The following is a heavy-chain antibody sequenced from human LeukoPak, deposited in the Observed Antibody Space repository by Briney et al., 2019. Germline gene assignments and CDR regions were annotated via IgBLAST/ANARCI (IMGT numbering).Heavy chain of an antibody. CDR2: TYYRSKWYN. CDR3: ARDPEYSGYDSNWLDP. V-gene: IGHV6-1*01. D-gene: IGHD5-12*01. Sequence: SQTLSLTCAISGDSVSSNSAAWNWIRQSPSRGLEWLGRTYYRSKWYNDYAVSVKSRITINPDTSKNQISLQLNSVTPEDTAVYYCARDPEYSGYDSNWLDPWGQGTLVTVSS. CDR1: GDSVSSNSAA. J-gene: IGHJ5*02.